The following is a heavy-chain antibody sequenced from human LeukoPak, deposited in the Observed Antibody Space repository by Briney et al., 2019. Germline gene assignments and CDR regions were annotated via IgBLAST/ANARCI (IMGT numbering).Heavy chain of an antibody. D-gene: IGHD4-17*01. CDR3: ARGDTVTTGLRMNY. V-gene: IGHV6-1*01. J-gene: IGHJ4*02. CDR1: GDSFSSNSAA. Sequence: SQTLSLTCAISGDSFSSNSAAWNWIRQSPSRGLEWLGRTYYRSKWYNDYAVSVKSRITINPDTSKNQFSLQLNSVTPEDTAVYYCARGDTVTTGLRMNYWGQGTLVTVSS. CDR2: TYYRSKWYN.